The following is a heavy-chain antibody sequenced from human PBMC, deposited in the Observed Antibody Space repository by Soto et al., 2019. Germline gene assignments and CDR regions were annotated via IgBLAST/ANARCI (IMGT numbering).Heavy chain of an antibody. J-gene: IGHJ3*02. D-gene: IGHD3-16*02. CDR1: GYTFTSYG. CDR2: ISAYNGNT. V-gene: IGHV1-18*04. Sequence: ASVKVSCKASGYTFTSYGISCVRQAPGQVLEWMGWISAYNGNTNYAQKLQGRVTMTTDTSTSTAYMELRSLRSDDTAVYYCARDPFYVWGSYRQQGAFDIWGQGTMVTVSS. CDR3: ARDPFYVWGSYRQQGAFDI.